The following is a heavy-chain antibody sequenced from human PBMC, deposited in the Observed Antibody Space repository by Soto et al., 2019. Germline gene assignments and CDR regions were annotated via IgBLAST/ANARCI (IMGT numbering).Heavy chain of an antibody. CDR3: ARWGRYSNYYYYYYGMDV. V-gene: IGHV3-7*01. J-gene: IGHJ6*02. D-gene: IGHD4-4*01. CDR2: IKQDGSEK. CDR1: GFTFSSYW. Sequence: ESLKISCAASGFTFSSYWMSWVRQAPGKGLEWVANIKQDGSEKYYVDSVKGRFTISRDNAKNSLYLQMNSLRAEDTAVYYCARWGRYSNYYYYYYGMDVWGQGTTVTVSS.